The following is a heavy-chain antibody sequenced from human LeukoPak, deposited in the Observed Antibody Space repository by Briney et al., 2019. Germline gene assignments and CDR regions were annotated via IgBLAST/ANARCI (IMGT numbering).Heavy chain of an antibody. CDR3: ARTGYCSGGSCYPDYGMDV. D-gene: IGHD2-15*01. CDR2: ISSSSSYI. Sequence: GGSLRLSCAASGFTFSSYSMNWVRQAPGKGLEWVSSISSSSSYIHYADSVKGRFTISRDNAKNSLYLQMNSLRAEDTAVYYCARTGYCSGGSCYPDYGMDVWGQGTTVTVSS. CDR1: GFTFSSYS. V-gene: IGHV3-21*01. J-gene: IGHJ6*02.